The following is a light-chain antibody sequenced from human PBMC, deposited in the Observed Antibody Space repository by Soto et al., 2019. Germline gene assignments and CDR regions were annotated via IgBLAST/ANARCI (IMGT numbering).Light chain of an antibody. J-gene: IGKJ2*01. Sequence: EIVLTQSPGTLPLSPGERATLSCRASQSVSSNYLVWYQQKPGQAPRPLIYGASSRATGIPERFSGSGSGTDFTLTISRLEPEDFAVYYCQQYANSPFTFGQGTKLDSK. CDR3: QQYANSPFT. CDR1: QSVSSNY. V-gene: IGKV3-20*01. CDR2: GAS.